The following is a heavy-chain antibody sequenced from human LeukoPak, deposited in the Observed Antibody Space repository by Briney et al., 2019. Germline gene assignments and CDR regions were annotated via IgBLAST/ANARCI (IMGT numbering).Heavy chain of an antibody. Sequence: GASVKVSCKASGYTFTSYYMHWVRQAPGQGLEWMGIINPSGGSTSYAQKFQGRDTMTRDTSTSTVYMELSSLRSEDTAVYYCARAWLRITMVRGVSHFDYWGQGTLVTVSS. V-gene: IGHV1-46*01. J-gene: IGHJ4*02. CDR3: ARAWLRITMVRGVSHFDY. CDR2: INPSGGST. CDR1: GYTFTSYY. D-gene: IGHD3-10*01.